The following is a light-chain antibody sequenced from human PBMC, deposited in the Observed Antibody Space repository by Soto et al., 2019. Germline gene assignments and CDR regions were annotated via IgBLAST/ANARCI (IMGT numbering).Light chain of an antibody. V-gene: IGKV1-39*01. Sequence: DIQMTQSPSSLSASVRGRVTITCRASQSISSYLNWYQQKPGKAPKLLIYAASSLQSGVPSRFSGSGSGTDFTLTISSLQPEDFATYYCQQSYSTPFTFGPGTKVDIK. CDR3: QQSYSTPFT. J-gene: IGKJ3*01. CDR1: QSISSY. CDR2: AAS.